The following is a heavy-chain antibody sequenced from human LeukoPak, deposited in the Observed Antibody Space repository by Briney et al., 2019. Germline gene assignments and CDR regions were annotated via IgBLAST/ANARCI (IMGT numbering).Heavy chain of an antibody. J-gene: IGHJ4*02. CDR3: AKCVAGTGGPHDY. CDR1: GFTFSSYA. CDR2: ISGSGGST. Sequence: GGSLRLSCAASGFTFSSYAMSWVRQAPGKRLEWVSAISGSGGSTYYADSVKGRFTISRDNSKNTLYLQMNSLRAEDTAVYYCAKCVAGTGGPHDYWGQGTLVTVSS. D-gene: IGHD6-19*01. V-gene: IGHV3-23*01.